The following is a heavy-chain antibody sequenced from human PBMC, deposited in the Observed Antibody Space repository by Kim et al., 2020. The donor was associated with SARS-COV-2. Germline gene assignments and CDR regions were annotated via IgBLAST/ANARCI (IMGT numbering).Heavy chain of an antibody. Sequence: ASVKVSCKASGYTFTSYGISWVRQAPGQGLEWMGWISAYNGNTNYAQKLQGRVTMTTDTSTSTAYMELRSLRSDDTAVYYCARVQPPPDYGSGLPVDYWGQGTLVTVSS. D-gene: IGHD3-10*01. CDR1: GYTFTSYG. J-gene: IGHJ4*02. CDR3: ARVQPPPDYGSGLPVDY. V-gene: IGHV1-18*01. CDR2: ISAYNGNT.